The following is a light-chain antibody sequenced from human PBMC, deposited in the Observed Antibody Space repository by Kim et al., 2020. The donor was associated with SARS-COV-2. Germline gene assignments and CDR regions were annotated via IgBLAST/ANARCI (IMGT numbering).Light chain of an antibody. Sequence: KPGQAPRLLIYAASSLHSGVPSRFSGSGSGTAFTLTIASLQPEDIATYYCQQSYSTPSYTFGQGTKLEIK. J-gene: IGKJ2*01. V-gene: IGKV1-39*01. CDR3: QQSYSTPSYT. CDR2: AAS.